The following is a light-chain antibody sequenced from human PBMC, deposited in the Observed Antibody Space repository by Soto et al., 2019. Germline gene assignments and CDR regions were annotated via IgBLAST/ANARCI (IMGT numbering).Light chain of an antibody. J-gene: IGLJ2*01. CDR3: QAWDSSTPSVG. CDR2: QDS. Sequence: SYELTQPPSVSVSPGQTASITCSGDKLGDKYACWYQQKPGQSPVLVIYQDSKRPSGIPERFSGSNSGNTATLTISGTQAMDEADYYCQAWDSSTPSVGFGGGTQLTVL. V-gene: IGLV3-1*01. CDR1: KLGDKY.